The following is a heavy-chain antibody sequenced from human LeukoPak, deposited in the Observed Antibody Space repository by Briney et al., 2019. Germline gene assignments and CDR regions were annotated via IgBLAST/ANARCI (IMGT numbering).Heavy chain of an antibody. D-gene: IGHD3-10*01. J-gene: IGHJ6*03. CDR3: AKFMGSGSYELYYYYYYYMDV. CDR1: GFTFSGYA. CDR2: ISGSGGST. V-gene: IGHV3-23*01. Sequence: GGSLRLSCAASGFTFSGYAMSWVRQAPGKGLEWVSAISGSGGSTYYADSVKGRFTISRDNSKNTLYLQMNSLRAEDTAVYYCAKFMGSGSYELYYYYYYYMDVWGKGTTVTVSS.